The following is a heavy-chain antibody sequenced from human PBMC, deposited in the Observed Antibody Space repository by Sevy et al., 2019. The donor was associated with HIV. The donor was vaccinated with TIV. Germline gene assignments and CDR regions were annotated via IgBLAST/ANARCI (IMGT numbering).Heavy chain of an antibody. CDR3: AREDTSMALFDY. J-gene: IGHJ4*02. D-gene: IGHD5-18*01. CDR1: NYSISTGSY. CDR2: FFHSGNT. Sequence: SETLSLTCTVSNYSISTGSYWGWIRQPPGKGLEWIGSFFHSGNTYYNSSLESRVTISVDTSRNQLSLSLNSVTAADTAIYYCAREDTSMALFDYWGQGTLVTVSS. V-gene: IGHV4-38-2*02.